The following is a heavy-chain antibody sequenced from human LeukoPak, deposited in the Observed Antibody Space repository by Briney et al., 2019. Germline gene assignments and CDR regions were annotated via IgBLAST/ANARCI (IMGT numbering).Heavy chain of an antibody. D-gene: IGHD3-3*01. CDR3: ARTYYDFWSGYYAGSYYYYMDV. CDR1: GASISSGSSY. V-gene: IGHV4-61*02. J-gene: IGHJ6*03. Sequence: SETLSLTCTVSGASISSGSSYWSWIRQPAGEGLEWIGRIHNSGGTIYNPSLNSRVTISVDTSKNQVSLKLTSVTAADTAVYYCARTYYDFWSGYYAGSYYYYMDVWGKGTTVTVSS. CDR2: IHNSGGT.